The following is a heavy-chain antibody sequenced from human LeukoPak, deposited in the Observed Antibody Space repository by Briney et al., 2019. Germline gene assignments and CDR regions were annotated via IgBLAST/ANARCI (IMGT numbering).Heavy chain of an antibody. CDR3: ARRPFGGSYEYFDY. CDR1: GYTFINSA. J-gene: IGHJ4*02. D-gene: IGHD1-26*01. Sequence: SVKVSCKASGYTFINSAIGWVRQAPGQGLEWMGGIIPIFGTANYAQKFQGRVTITADESTSTAYMELSSLRSEDTAVYYCARRPFGGSYEYFDYWGQGTLVTVSS. CDR2: IIPIFGTA. V-gene: IGHV1-69*13.